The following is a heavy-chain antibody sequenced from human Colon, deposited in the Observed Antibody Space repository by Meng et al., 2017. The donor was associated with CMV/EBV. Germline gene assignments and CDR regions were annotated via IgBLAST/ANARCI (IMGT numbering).Heavy chain of an antibody. V-gene: IGHV3-7*04. D-gene: IGHD3-10*01. Sequence: GESLKISCAASGFTFSNHWMSWVRQAPGKGLEWVANIKQDGSEKYYVDSVKGRFTIFRDNAKNSLYLQVNSLRVEDTAVYYCATDTARVRGYWGQETLVTVSS. CDR3: ATDTARVRGY. CDR1: GFTFSNHW. J-gene: IGHJ4*02. CDR2: IKQDGSEK.